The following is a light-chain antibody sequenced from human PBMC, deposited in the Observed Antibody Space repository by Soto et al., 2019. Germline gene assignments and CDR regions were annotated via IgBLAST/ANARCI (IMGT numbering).Light chain of an antibody. CDR1: QSISSN. CDR3: QWYHTLRSLA. J-gene: IGKJ5*01. V-gene: IGKV3-15*01. CDR2: RAS. Sequence: EIVMTQSPATLSVSPRERATLSCRASQSISSNLGWYQQRPGQAPRLLIYRASTGATGIPASFSGSGSASEFTLPLSILQPEDFSVYYCQWYHTLRSLAFGLLTRLQ.